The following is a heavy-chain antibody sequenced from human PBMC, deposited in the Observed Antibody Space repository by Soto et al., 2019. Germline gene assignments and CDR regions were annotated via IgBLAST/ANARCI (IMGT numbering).Heavy chain of an antibody. CDR3: ARYREDYYSGMDV. CDR2: IYHSGST. Sequence: KASETLSLTCAVSGYSINSGYYWGWIRQPPGKGLEWIGNIYHSGSTYYNPSLKSRVTISLDTSRNHFSLELNSVTAADTAMYYCARYREDYYSGMDVWGQGTTVTVSS. J-gene: IGHJ6*02. CDR1: GYSINSGYY. V-gene: IGHV4-38-2*01.